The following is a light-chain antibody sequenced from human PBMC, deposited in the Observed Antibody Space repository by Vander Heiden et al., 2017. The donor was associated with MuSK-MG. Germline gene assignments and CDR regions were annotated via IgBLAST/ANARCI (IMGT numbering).Light chain of an antibody. CDR2: WAS. CDR1: QSVLYTSNNENY. CDR3: QQEDNVPWT. J-gene: IGKJ1*01. V-gene: IGKV4-1*01. Sequence: DIVITQSSDSLAVSLGERATINCKSSQSVLYTSNNENYLAWYQQKPGQAPKLLIYWASTRDSGVPDRFSGSGSGTDFTLTITSLQAEDVAVYYCQQEDNVPWTFGQGTKVEV.